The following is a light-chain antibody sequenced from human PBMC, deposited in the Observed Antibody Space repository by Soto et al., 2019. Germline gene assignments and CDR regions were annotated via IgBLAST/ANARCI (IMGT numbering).Light chain of an antibody. Sequence: EIVLTQSPGTLSLSPGERATLSCRASQSVTSNYLAWYQQKPGQAPRLLIYGASSRATGIPDRFSGSGSGTDVTLTVSRPEPEDFAVYYCQQYGSSPYTFGQGTSLEIK. CDR2: GAS. CDR1: QSVTSNY. J-gene: IGKJ2*01. CDR3: QQYGSSPYT. V-gene: IGKV3-20*01.